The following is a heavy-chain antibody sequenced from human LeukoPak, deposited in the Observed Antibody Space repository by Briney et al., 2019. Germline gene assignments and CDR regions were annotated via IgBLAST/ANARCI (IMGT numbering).Heavy chain of an antibody. Sequence: PSQTLSLTCTVFGGSISSGDYYWSWIRQHPGKGLEWIGYIYYSGSTYYNPSLKSRVNISVDPSKNQFSLRLNSVTAADTAVYYCARGGGRAPYYGSGTSGAFDLWGQGTMVTVSS. CDR2: IYYSGST. J-gene: IGHJ3*01. CDR3: ARGGGRAPYYGSGTSGAFDL. V-gene: IGHV4-31*02. CDR1: GGSISSGDYY. D-gene: IGHD3-10*01.